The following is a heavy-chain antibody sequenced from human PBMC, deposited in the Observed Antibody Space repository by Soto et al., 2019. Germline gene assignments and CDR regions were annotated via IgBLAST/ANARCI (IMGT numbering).Heavy chain of an antibody. Sequence: PXESLRLSCAASGFTFSSYAMSWVRQAPGKGLEWVSAISGSGGSTYYADSVKGRFTISRDNSKNTLYLQMTSLRAEDTAIYYCAKPGILTGYHWFDPWGQGTLVTVSS. CDR3: AKPGILTGYHWFDP. D-gene: IGHD3-9*01. CDR2: ISGSGGST. V-gene: IGHV3-23*01. CDR1: GFTFSSYA. J-gene: IGHJ5*02.